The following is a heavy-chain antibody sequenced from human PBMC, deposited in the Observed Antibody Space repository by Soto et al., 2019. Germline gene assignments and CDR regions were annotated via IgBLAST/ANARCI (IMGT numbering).Heavy chain of an antibody. Sequence: GGSLRLSCAASGFTFSSYGMHWVRPAPGKGLEWVAVIWYDGSNKYYADSVKGRFTISRDNSKNTLYLQMNSLRAEDTAVYYCARTVSWFGDYYYYYMDVWGKGTTVTVSS. CDR2: IWYDGSNK. CDR3: ARTVSWFGDYYYYYMDV. V-gene: IGHV3-33*01. D-gene: IGHD3-10*01. J-gene: IGHJ6*03. CDR1: GFTFSSYG.